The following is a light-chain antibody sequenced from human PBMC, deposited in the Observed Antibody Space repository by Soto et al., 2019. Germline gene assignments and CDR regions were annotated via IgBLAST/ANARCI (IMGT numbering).Light chain of an antibody. J-gene: IGKJ1*01. CDR1: QIVISSY. Sequence: EIVLAQSPGTLSLSPGERATLSCRASQIVISSYLAWYQQKPGQAPRLLIYGASSRATGIPDRFTGSGSGTDFTLTITTLEPEDFAVYYCQQYGSSPRTFGLGTKVDIK. CDR2: GAS. V-gene: IGKV3-20*01. CDR3: QQYGSSPRT.